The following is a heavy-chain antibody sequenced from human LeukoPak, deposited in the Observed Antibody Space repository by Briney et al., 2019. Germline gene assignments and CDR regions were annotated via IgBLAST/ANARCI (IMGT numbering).Heavy chain of an antibody. J-gene: IGHJ4*02. CDR3: ARCSADSSGYTQFDY. D-gene: IGHD3-22*01. CDR1: GGSISSGGYY. CDR2: IYYSGST. Sequence: PSETLSLTCTVSGGSISSGGYYWSWIRQHPGKGLEWIGNIYYSGSTYYNPSLKSRVTISVDTSKNQFSLKLSSVTAADTAEYYCARCSADSSGYTQFDYWGQGTLVTVSS. V-gene: IGHV4-31*03.